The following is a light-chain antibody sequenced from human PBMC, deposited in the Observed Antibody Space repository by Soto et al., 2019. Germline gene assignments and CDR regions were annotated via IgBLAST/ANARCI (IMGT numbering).Light chain of an antibody. V-gene: IGLV2-8*01. Sequence: QSALTQPPSASGSPGQSVTISCTGTSSDVGGYNYVSWYQQHPGKAPKLVIYDVTKRPSGVPDRFSGSKSGNTASLAVSGVQAEDEADYYCSSYVGSMVFGGGTKLTVL. J-gene: IGLJ2*01. CDR1: SSDVGGYNY. CDR3: SSYVGSMV. CDR2: DVT.